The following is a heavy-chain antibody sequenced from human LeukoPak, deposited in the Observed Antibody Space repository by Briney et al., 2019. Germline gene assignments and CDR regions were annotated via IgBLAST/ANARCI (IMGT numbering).Heavy chain of an antibody. Sequence: GGSLRLSCAASGFTFSSYAMSWVRQAPGKGLEWVSAISGSGGSTYYANSVKGRFTISRDNSKNTLYLQMNSLRAEDTAVYYCARVEKMGSGISYFDYWGQGTLVTVSS. CDR1: GFTFSSYA. J-gene: IGHJ4*02. CDR3: ARVEKMGSGISYFDY. V-gene: IGHV3-23*01. CDR2: ISGSGGST. D-gene: IGHD3-10*01.